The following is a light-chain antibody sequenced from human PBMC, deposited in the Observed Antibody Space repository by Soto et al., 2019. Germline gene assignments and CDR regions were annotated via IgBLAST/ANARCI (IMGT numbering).Light chain of an antibody. V-gene: IGLV2-11*01. Sequence: QSVLTQPRSVSGSPGQSVIISCTGTSSDVGGYKYVSWYQQHPGKAPKLVIYDVSERPSGVPDRFSGSKSGNTASLTISGLQAEDEADYHCCSYAGSSVWVSGGGTKLTVL. CDR1: SSDVGGYKY. CDR2: DVS. CDR3: CSYAGSSVWV. J-gene: IGLJ3*02.